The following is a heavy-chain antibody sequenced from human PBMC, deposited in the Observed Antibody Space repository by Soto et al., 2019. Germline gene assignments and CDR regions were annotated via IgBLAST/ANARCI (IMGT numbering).Heavy chain of an antibody. D-gene: IGHD3-22*01. CDR3: ARDLGYYDSSGDFDY. Sequence: QVQLVESGGGLVKPGGSLRLSCAASGFTFSDYYMSWIRQAPGKGLEWVSYISSSDNIIYYADSVKGRFTISRDNAKNSLYLQVNSLRAEDTAVYYCARDLGYYDSSGDFDYWGQGTLVTVSS. CDR1: GFTFSDYY. CDR2: ISSSDNII. J-gene: IGHJ4*02. V-gene: IGHV3-11*01.